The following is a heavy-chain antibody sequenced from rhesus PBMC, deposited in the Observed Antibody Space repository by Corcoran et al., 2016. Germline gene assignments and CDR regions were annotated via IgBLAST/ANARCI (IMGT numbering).Heavy chain of an antibody. V-gene: IGHV4-147*01. J-gene: IGHJ4*01. CDR3: ARRIGYNYSP. CDR1: GYSISSNY. Sequence: QVQLQESGPGLVKPSETLSLTCAVSGYSISSNYWSWIRQPPGKRLECIGYIYVRIGRTYYNPSLKRRVTISADTSKIQFSLKVSSVTAADTAVYYCARRIGYNYSPWGQGVLVTVSS. D-gene: IGHD5-12*01. CDR2: IYVRIGRT.